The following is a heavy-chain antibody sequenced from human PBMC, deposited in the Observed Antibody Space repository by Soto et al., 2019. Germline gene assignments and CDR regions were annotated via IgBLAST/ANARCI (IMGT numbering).Heavy chain of an antibody. Sequence: SETLSLTCAVYGGSFSGYYWSWIRQPPGKGLEWIGEINHSGSTNYNPSLKSRVTISVDTSKNQFSLKLSSVTAADTAVYYCARGRIVKQLVRGGRFYYYMDVWGKGTTVTVSS. D-gene: IGHD6-6*01. CDR1: GGSFSGYY. V-gene: IGHV4-34*01. CDR2: INHSGST. J-gene: IGHJ6*03. CDR3: ARGRIVKQLVRGGRFYYYMDV.